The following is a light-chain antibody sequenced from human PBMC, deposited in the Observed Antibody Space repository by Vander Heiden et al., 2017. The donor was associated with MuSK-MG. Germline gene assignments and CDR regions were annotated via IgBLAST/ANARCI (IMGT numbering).Light chain of an antibody. V-gene: IGKV3-15*01. CDR2: GAS. Sequence: EIVMTQSPATLSVSPGERATLSCRASQSVSSNLAWYQQKPGQAPRLLIYGASTRAKGIPARFSGSGYGTEFTLTISSRQSEDFAVYYCQQYENWLAITFGGGTKVEIK. CDR3: QQYENWLAIT. J-gene: IGKJ4*01. CDR1: QSVSSN.